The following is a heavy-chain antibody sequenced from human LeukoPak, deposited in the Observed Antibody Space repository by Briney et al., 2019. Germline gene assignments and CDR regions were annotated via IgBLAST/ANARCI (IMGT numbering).Heavy chain of an antibody. D-gene: IGHD5-18*01. V-gene: IGHV3-49*04. Sequence: PGGSLRLSCTTSGFNFGDHAMTWVRQAPGKGLEWVGFIRRKACRGTTEYAASVKGRFTISRDDSKSVVYLQMNSLKSEDTAVYYCSRGPIQLWVHNGVDVWGQGTTVTVSS. CDR3: SRGPIQLWVHNGVDV. J-gene: IGHJ6*02. CDR2: IRRKACRGTT. CDR1: GFNFGDHA.